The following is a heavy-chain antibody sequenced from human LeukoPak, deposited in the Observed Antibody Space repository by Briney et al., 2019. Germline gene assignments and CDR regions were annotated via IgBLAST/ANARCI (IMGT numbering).Heavy chain of an antibody. CDR2: INPNSADI. V-gene: IGHV1-2*02. CDR3: TRNGEY. Sequence: AASVKVSCKTSGYTFTDYYMHWVRQVPGQGLEWMGWINPNSADINYVQKFQGRVTMTRDTAIDTAYMELSRLRLDDTAVYYCTRNGEYWGQGTLVTVSS. CDR1: GYTFTDYY. J-gene: IGHJ4*02. D-gene: IGHD3-10*01.